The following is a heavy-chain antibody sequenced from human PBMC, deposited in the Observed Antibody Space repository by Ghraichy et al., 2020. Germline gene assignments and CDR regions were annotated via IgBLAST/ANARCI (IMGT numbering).Heavy chain of an antibody. CDR2: IKQDGSEK. CDR1: GFTFSRHW. Sequence: GGSLRLSCAASGFTFSRHWMSWVRQAPGKGLEWVANIKQDGSEKYYVDSVKGRFTISRDNAKNSLYLQMNSLRAEDTAVYYCARDSEVPAAMLWWYYYYGMDVWGQGTTVTVSS. V-gene: IGHV3-7*01. D-gene: IGHD2-2*01. CDR3: ARDSEVPAAMLWWYYYYGMDV. J-gene: IGHJ6*02.